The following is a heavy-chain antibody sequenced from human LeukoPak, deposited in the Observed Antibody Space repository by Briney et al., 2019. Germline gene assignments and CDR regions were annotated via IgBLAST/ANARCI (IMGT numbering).Heavy chain of an antibody. CDR3: ARSYDILTGYYIGY. Sequence: SETLSLTCTVSGGSISSYYWSWIRQPPGKGLEWIGYIYYSGSTNYNPSLKSRVTISVDTSKNQFSLKLSSVTAADTAVYYCARSYDILTGYYIGYWGQGTLVTVSS. J-gene: IGHJ4*02. CDR2: IYYSGST. D-gene: IGHD3-9*01. CDR1: GGSISSYY. V-gene: IGHV4-59*01.